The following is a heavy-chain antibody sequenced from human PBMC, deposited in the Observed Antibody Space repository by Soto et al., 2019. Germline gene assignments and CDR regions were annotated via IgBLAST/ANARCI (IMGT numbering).Heavy chain of an antibody. V-gene: IGHV3-23*01. CDR2: ISGSGGST. CDR1: GFTFSSYA. J-gene: IGHJ6*02. D-gene: IGHD3-3*01. CDR3: WRGGCVFWSGYCLEAPDV. Sequence: GGSLRLSCAASGFTFSSYAMSWVRQAPGKGLEWVSAISGSGGSTYYADSVKGRFTISRDNSKNTLYLQMNSLRAEDTAVYYCWRGGCVFWSGYCLEAPDVWGQGTMVTVSS.